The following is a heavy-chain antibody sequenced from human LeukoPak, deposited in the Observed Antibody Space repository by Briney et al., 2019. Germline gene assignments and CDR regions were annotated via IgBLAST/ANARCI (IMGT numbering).Heavy chain of an antibody. V-gene: IGHV4-4*07. D-gene: IGHD6-13*01. J-gene: IGHJ5*02. Sequence: SETLSLTCTVSGGSISSYYWSWIRQPAGKGLEWIGRIYTSGSTNYNPPLKSRVTMSVDTSKNQFSLKLSSVTAADTAVYYCAREAQQLVRIGWFDPWGQGTLVTVSS. CDR3: AREAQQLVRIGWFDP. CDR2: IYTSGST. CDR1: GGSISSYY.